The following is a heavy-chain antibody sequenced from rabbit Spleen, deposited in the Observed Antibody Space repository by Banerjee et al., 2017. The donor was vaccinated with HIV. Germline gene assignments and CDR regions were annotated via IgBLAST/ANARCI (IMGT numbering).Heavy chain of an antibody. CDR1: GFTISSSYY. Sequence: QEQLEESGGDLVKPGASLTLTCTASGFTISSSYYICWVRQAPGKGLEWIGCIYGGGSDSTYYASWAKGRFTISKISSTTVTLQMTGLTAADTATYFCGRLLTDSGHYTLWGPGTLVTVS. CDR3: GRLLTDSGHYTL. CDR2: IYGGGSDST. V-gene: IGHV1S45*01. J-gene: IGHJ4*01. D-gene: IGHD1-1*01.